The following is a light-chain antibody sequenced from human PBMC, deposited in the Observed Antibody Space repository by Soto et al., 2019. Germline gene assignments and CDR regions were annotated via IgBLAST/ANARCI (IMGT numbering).Light chain of an antibody. Sequence: DIRMTQSPSTLSASVGDTVTFTCRASQSIGNWMAWYQQTPGKAPKLLIYRGSSLQSGVPSRFSGSGSGTEFTLTIVSLQPDDFAIYFCQQFYSYPFTFGGGTKLEIK. CDR1: QSIGNW. J-gene: IGKJ4*01. CDR3: QQFYSYPFT. V-gene: IGKV1-5*03. CDR2: RGS.